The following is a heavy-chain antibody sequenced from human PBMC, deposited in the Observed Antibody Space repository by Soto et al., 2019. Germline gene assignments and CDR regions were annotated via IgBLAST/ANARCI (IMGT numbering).Heavy chain of an antibody. Sequence: ASXKVSYEASGYTFTGYYMHWVRQAPGQGLEWMGWINPNSVGTNYAQKFQGRVTMTRDTSISTAYMELSRLRSDDTAVYYCARDTLSTVTLPHWGQGTLFTVSS. J-gene: IGHJ1*01. V-gene: IGHV1-2*02. CDR3: ARDTLSTVTLPH. CDR1: GYTFTGYY. CDR2: INPNSVGT. D-gene: IGHD4-17*01.